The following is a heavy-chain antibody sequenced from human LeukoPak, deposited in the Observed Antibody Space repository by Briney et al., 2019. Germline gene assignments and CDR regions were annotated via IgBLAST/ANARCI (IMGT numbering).Heavy chain of an antibody. CDR1: GFTFDDYA. J-gene: IGHJ1*01. V-gene: IGHV3-9*01. D-gene: IGHD6-19*01. CDR2: ISWNSGSI. Sequence: GGSLRLSCAASGFTFDDYAMHWVRQAPGKGLEWVSGISWNSGSIGYADSVKGRFTISRDNAKNSLYLQMNSLRAEDTAVYYCARAQWRVAGTGVFQHWGQGTLVTVSS. CDR3: ARAQWRVAGTGVFQH.